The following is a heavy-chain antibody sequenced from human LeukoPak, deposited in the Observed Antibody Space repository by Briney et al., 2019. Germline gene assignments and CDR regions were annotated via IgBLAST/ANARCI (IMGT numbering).Heavy chain of an antibody. Sequence: ASVKVSCKASGYTFTGYSIHWVRQAPGQGLEWMGWINPNSGGRSYAQKFQGRVTMTRDTSISTAYMELTRLRSDDTAVYYCTRDDYGDLDYWGQGTLVTVSS. D-gene: IGHD4-17*01. CDR2: INPNSGGR. J-gene: IGHJ4*02. V-gene: IGHV1-2*02. CDR3: TRDDYGDLDY. CDR1: GYTFTGYS.